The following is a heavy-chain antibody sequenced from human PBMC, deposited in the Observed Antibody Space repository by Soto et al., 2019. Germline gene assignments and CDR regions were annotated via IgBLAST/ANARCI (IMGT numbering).Heavy chain of an antibody. CDR1: GFTFSSSW. J-gene: IGHJ4*02. D-gene: IGHD3-10*01. CDR2: IDEYGNTI. CDR3: TRDIGGKGAY. Sequence: EVQLVESGEGLAQPGGSRRLSCAASGFTFSSSWMHWVRQVPGKGLLWVSRIDEYGNTINYADSVKGRFTISRDNARNTLYLEMNSLRAEDTALYYCTRDIGGKGAYWGPGTLVTVSS. V-gene: IGHV3-74*01.